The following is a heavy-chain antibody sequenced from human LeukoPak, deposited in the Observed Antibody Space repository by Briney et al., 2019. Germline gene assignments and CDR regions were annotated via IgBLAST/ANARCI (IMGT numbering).Heavy chain of an antibody. CDR1: GFTFSDYY. D-gene: IGHD3-22*01. CDR3: ASRKNYYDSSGYLTDDY. J-gene: IGHJ4*02. V-gene: IGHV3-11*01. Sequence: GGSLRLSCAASGFTFSDYYMSWIRQAPGKGLEWVSYISSSGSTIYYADSVKGRFTISRDNAKNSLYLQMNSLGAEDTAVYYCASRKNYYDSSGYLTDDYWGQGTLVTVSS. CDR2: ISSSGSTI.